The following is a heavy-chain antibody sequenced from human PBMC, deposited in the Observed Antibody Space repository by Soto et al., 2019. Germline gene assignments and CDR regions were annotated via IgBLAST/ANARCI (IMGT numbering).Heavy chain of an antibody. CDR3: ARGSGYNYYGMDV. Sequence: AGESLKISCKGSVNIFGNSWIAWVRQMPGKGLEWMGIIYPVDSETRYSPSFQGQVTFSADKSISTAYLQWSSLKASDTAMYYCARGSGYNYYGMDVWGQGTTVTVSS. CDR2: IYPVDSET. V-gene: IGHV5-51*01. J-gene: IGHJ6*02. D-gene: IGHD3-22*01. CDR1: VNIFGNSW.